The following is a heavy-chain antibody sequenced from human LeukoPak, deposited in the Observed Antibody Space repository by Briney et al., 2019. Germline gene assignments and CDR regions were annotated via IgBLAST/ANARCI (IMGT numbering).Heavy chain of an antibody. D-gene: IGHD2/OR15-2a*01. Sequence: SETLSLTCTVSGGSISSYYWSWNRQPPGKGLEWIGYIYYSGSTNYNPSLKSRVTISVDTSKNQFSLKLSSVTAADTAVYYCARGRKDSMAIDYWGQGTLVTVSS. CDR1: GGSISSYY. CDR2: IYYSGST. CDR3: ARGRKDSMAIDY. J-gene: IGHJ4*02. V-gene: IGHV4-59*01.